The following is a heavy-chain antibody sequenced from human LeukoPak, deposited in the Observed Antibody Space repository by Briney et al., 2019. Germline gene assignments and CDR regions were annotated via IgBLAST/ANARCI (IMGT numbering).Heavy chain of an antibody. Sequence: SETLSLTCTVSGGSISSYYWSWIRQPPGKGLEWIGYIYYSGSTNYNPSLKSRVTISVDTSKNQFSLKLSSVTAADTAVYYCARDPSIAAAGPLFDYWGQGTLVTVSS. CDR1: GGSISSYY. D-gene: IGHD6-13*01. J-gene: IGHJ4*02. CDR3: ARDPSIAAAGPLFDY. CDR2: IYYSGST. V-gene: IGHV4-59*01.